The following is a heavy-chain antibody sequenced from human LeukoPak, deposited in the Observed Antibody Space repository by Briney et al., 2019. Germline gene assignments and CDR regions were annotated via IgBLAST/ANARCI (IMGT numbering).Heavy chain of an antibody. CDR3: ARETIFGVVIAGFRWFDP. Sequence: PSQTLSLTCTVSGGSISRGSYYWGWIRQPAGKGLEWIGHIYTSGSTNYNPSLKSRVTISVDTSKNQFSLNLTSVTAADTAVYYCARETIFGVVIAGFRWFDPWGQGTLVTVSS. CDR2: IYTSGST. V-gene: IGHV4-61*09. J-gene: IGHJ5*02. D-gene: IGHD3-3*01. CDR1: GGSISRGSYY.